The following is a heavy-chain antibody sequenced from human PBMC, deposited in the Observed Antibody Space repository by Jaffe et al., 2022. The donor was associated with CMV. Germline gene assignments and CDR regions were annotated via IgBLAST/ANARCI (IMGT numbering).Heavy chain of an antibody. D-gene: IGHD7-27*01. CDR3: ARSPWGVGGWCDM. V-gene: IGHV3-33*01. CDR1: GFNFSTYG. Sequence: QEHMVESGGGVVQPGRSLRLSCEGSGFNFSTYGLNWVRQVPGKGLQWVAVIWYDGSQKNYEDSVKGRFTISRDNSKKTLYLQMNSLRAEDTAVYYCARSPWGVGGWCDMWGQGTMVTVSS. J-gene: IGHJ3*02. CDR2: IWYDGSQK.